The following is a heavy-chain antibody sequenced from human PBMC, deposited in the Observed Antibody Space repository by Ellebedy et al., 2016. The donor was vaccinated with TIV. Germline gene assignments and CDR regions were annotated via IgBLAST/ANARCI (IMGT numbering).Heavy chain of an antibody. Sequence: SVKVSCXASGGTFSSYAISWVRQAPGQGLEWMGGIIPIFGTANYAQKFQGRVTITADKSTSTAYMELSSLRSEDTAVYYCARDEGDSSPRGYYYGMDVWGQGTTVTVSS. D-gene: IGHD6-13*01. CDR2: IIPIFGTA. V-gene: IGHV1-69*06. J-gene: IGHJ6*02. CDR3: ARDEGDSSPRGYYYGMDV. CDR1: GGTFSSYA.